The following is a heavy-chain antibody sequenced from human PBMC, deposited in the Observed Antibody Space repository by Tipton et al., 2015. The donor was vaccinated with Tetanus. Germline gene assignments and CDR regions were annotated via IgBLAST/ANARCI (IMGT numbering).Heavy chain of an antibody. CDR1: GFTFSDYW. CDR2: ISGDGNST. CDR3: ARAQVVAGTGGFDP. Sequence: QLVQSGGGLVQPGGSLRLSCAASGFTFSDYWMHWVRQAPGKGLMWVSRISGDGNSTSYAASVKGRFTISRDNAKNTVYLQMNSLRAEDTAVYYCARAQVVAGTGGFDPWGQGTPVTVSS. V-gene: IGHV3-74*02. J-gene: IGHJ5*02. D-gene: IGHD6-19*01.